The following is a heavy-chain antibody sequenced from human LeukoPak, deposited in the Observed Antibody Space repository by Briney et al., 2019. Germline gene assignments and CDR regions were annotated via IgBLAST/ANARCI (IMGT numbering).Heavy chain of an antibody. CDR1: GFTFSSYA. CDR2: ISYDGSNK. D-gene: IGHD6-19*01. J-gene: IGHJ4*02. CDR3: ARDKIAVAGKEFDY. V-gene: IGHV3-30*04. Sequence: PGASLRLSCAASGFTFSSYAMHWVRQAPGKGLEWVAVISYDGSNKYYADSVKGRFTISRDNSKNTLYLQMNSLRAEDTAVYYCARDKIAVAGKEFDYWGQGTLVTVSS.